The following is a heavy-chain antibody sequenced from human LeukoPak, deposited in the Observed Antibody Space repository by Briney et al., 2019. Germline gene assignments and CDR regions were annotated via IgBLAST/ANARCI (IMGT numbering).Heavy chain of an antibody. J-gene: IGHJ4*02. CDR3: ARLSSDILTGYYLFDY. CDR2: IYYSGST. D-gene: IGHD3-9*01. CDR1: GGSISSSSYY. V-gene: IGHV4-39*01. Sequence: SETLSLTCTVSGGSISSSSYYWGWIRQPPGKGLEWIGSIYYSGSTYYNPSLKSRVTISVDTSKNQFSLKLSSVTAADTAVYYCARLSSDILTGYYLFDYWGQGTLVTVSS.